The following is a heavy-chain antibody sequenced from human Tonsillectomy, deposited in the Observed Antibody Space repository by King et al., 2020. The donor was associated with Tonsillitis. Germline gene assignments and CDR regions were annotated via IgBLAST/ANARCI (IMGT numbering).Heavy chain of an antibody. CDR1: GFIFHSYA. CDR2: ISYDGSNK. V-gene: IGHV3-30*04. CDR3: ARESDSAAHGSLFDD. Sequence: VQLVESGGGVVQPGRSLRLSCAASGFIFHSYAMHWVRQAPGKGLEWVAVISYDGSNKYNADSVKGRFTISRDNSKNTLFLQMNSLRAEDTAVYYCARESDSAAHGSLFDDWGQGTLVTVSS. J-gene: IGHJ4*02. D-gene: IGHD6-13*01.